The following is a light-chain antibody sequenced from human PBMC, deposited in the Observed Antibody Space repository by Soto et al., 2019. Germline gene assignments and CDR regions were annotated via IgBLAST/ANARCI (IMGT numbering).Light chain of an antibody. CDR2: AAA. J-gene: IGKJ3*01. V-gene: IGKV1-12*01. CDR3: LQGNSFPLT. Sequence: DIQMTQSPSSVSASVGDRVTITCRASQVIGSSLAWYQQKPGKAPNLLIYAAASLQSGVATRFSATFSGTEFTLTINNLQPEDVATYFCLQGNSFPLTFGPGTRVDIK. CDR1: QVIGSS.